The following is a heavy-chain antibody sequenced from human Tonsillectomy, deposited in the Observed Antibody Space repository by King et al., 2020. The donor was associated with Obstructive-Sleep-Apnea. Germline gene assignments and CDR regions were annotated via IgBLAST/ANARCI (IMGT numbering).Heavy chain of an antibody. CDR1: GGSISSYY. D-gene: IGHD3-9*01. CDR2: IYYSGST. Sequence: VQLQESGPGLVKPSETLSLTCTVSGGSISSYYWSWIRQPPGKGLEWIGYIYYSGSTNYNPSLKSRVTISVDTSKNQFSLKLSSVTAADTAVYYCARGVDDILTGSPLAFDYWGQGTLVTVSS. CDR3: ARGVDDILTGSPLAFDY. V-gene: IGHV4-59*01. J-gene: IGHJ4*02.